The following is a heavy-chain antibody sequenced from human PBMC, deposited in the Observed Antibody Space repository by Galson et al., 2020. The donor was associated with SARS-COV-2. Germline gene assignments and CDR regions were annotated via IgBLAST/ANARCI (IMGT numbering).Heavy chain of an antibody. D-gene: IGHD2-15*01. CDR2: IYASGST. V-gene: IGHV4-61*09. CDR3: ARFVSRYSAFDI. J-gene: IGHJ3*02. Sequence: SETLSLTCTVSGGPISSGDYYWSWIRQSAGKGLEWIGHIYASGSTNYNPSLKSRLTISVDTSKNQFSLKLYSVTAADTAVYYCARFVSRYSAFDIWGRGSMLTVSS. CDR1: GGPISSGDYY.